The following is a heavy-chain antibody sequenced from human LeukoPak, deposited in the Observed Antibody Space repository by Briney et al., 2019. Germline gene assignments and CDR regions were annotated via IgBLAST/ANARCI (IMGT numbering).Heavy chain of an antibody. Sequence: GESLKVSCNVSGYSFATYWIGWVRQMPGKGLEWMGIIYPGDSDTRYSPSFQGQVTISADKSISTAYLQWSSLKASDTAMYYCARQGLRSSFGYWGQGTLVTVSS. CDR1: GYSFATYW. CDR2: IYPGDSDT. CDR3: ARQGLRSSFGY. J-gene: IGHJ4*02. V-gene: IGHV5-51*01. D-gene: IGHD4-17*01.